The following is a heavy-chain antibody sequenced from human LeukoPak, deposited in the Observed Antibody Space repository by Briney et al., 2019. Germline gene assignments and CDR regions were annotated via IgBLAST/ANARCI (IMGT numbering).Heavy chain of an antibody. Sequence: ASVKVSCKASGYTFTSYGISWVRQAPGQGLEWMGWISAYNGNTNYAQKLQGRVTMTTDTSTSTAYMELRSLRSDDTAVYYCARDHLGANYGDYRLSSSFDYWGQGTLVTVSS. V-gene: IGHV1-18*01. CDR2: ISAYNGNT. J-gene: IGHJ4*02. CDR3: ARDHLGANYGDYRLSSSFDY. CDR1: GYTFTSYG. D-gene: IGHD4-17*01.